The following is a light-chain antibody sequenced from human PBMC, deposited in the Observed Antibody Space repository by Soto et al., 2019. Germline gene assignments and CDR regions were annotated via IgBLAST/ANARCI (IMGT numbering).Light chain of an antibody. Sequence: DIQMTQSPSTLSGSVGDRVTITCRASQTISSWLAWYQQKPGKAPKLLIYKASTLKSGVPSRFSGSGSGTEFTLTISSLQPDDFATYSCKEYNSYSRTFGQGTKVDI. CDR3: KEYNSYSRT. J-gene: IGKJ1*01. V-gene: IGKV1-5*03. CDR2: KAS. CDR1: QTISSW.